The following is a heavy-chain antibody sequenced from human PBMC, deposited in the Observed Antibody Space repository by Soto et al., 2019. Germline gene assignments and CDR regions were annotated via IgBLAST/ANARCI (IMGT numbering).Heavy chain of an antibody. CDR1: GFTFNSYA. V-gene: IGHV3-33*01. Sequence: PGGSLRLSCAASGFTFNSYAMHWVRQAPGKGLEWMAVIWFDGSNKDYADSVKGRFTISRDNSKNTLYLQMNSLSAEDTAVYYCGRAAYSSGWYYFDHWGQGTLVTVSS. J-gene: IGHJ4*02. D-gene: IGHD6-19*01. CDR3: GRAAYSSGWYYFDH. CDR2: IWFDGSNK.